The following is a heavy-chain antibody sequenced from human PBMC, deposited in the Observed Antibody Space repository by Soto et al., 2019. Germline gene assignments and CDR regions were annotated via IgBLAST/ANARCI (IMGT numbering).Heavy chain of an antibody. J-gene: IGHJ6*03. V-gene: IGHV3-7*01. Sequence: GGSLRLSCAASGFTFSSYWMSWVRQAPGKGLEWVANIKQDGSEKYYVDSVKGRFTISRDNAKNSLYLQMNSLRAEDTAVYYCARVLGTPDLYYYYYYMDVWGKGTTVTVSS. CDR3: ARVLGTPDLYYYYYYMDV. CDR2: IKQDGSEK. D-gene: IGHD3-16*01. CDR1: GFTFSSYW.